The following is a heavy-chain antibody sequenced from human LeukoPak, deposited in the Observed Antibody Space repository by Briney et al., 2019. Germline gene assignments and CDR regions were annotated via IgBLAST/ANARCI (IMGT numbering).Heavy chain of an antibody. CDR2: IRYDGSNK. Sequence: GGSLRLSCAASGFTFSSYGMHWVRQAPGKGLEWVAFIRYDGSNKYYADSVKGRFTISRDNSKNTLYLQMNSLRAEDTAVYYCARAALTLVRGVIPSWFDPWGQGTLVTASS. J-gene: IGHJ5*02. V-gene: IGHV3-30*02. CDR1: GFTFSSYG. CDR3: ARAALTLVRGVIPSWFDP. D-gene: IGHD3-10*01.